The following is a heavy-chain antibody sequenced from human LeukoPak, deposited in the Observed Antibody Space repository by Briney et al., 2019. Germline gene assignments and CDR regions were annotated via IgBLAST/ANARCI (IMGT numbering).Heavy chain of an antibody. Sequence: GGSLRLSCAASGFTFSNAWMSWVRQAPGKGLEWVGRIKSKTDGGTTDYAAPVKGRFTISRDDSKNTLYLQMNSLKTEDTAVYYCTTTYHYDSSGYSLYYWGQGTLVTVSS. D-gene: IGHD3-22*01. CDR2: IKSKTDGGTT. J-gene: IGHJ4*02. CDR1: GFTFSNAW. CDR3: TTTYHYDSSGYSLYY. V-gene: IGHV3-15*01.